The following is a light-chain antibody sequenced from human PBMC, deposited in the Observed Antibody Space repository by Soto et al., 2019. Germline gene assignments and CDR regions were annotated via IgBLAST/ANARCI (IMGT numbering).Light chain of an antibody. CDR2: GTS. V-gene: IGKV3-20*01. CDR3: QHYGS. Sequence: EIILTQSQDSLSLSPGERATLSCRASQTVSSTYLAWYQQRPGQAPRLLIFGTSNRATDIPDRFSGSGSGTDFTLTISRLEPEDFAVYFCQHYGSFGQGTKVDIK. J-gene: IGKJ1*01. CDR1: QTVSSTY.